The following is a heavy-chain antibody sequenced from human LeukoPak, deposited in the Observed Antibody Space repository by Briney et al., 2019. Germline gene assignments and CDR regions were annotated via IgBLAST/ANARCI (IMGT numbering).Heavy chain of an antibody. J-gene: IGHJ4*02. Sequence: ASVKVSCKASGYTFTDNAMNWVRQAPGQGLEWMGWINTNTGNPTYAQDLTGRFVFSLDASVSTTFLQISSLKAEDTAVYYCARAKYSLGVVDYWGQGTLVTVSA. CDR3: ARAKYSLGVVDY. V-gene: IGHV7-4-1*02. D-gene: IGHD1-26*01. CDR1: GYTFTDNA. CDR2: INTNTGNP.